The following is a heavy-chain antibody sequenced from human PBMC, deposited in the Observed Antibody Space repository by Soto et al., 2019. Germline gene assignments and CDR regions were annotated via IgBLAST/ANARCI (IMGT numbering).Heavy chain of an antibody. D-gene: IGHD3-10*01. CDR2: IIPIFGTA. V-gene: IGHV1-69*13. CDR3: ARDPHGSGSSDYYGMDV. CDR1: GGTFSSYA. Sequence: SVKVSCKASGGTFSSYAISWVRQAPGQGLEWMGGIIPIFGTANYAQKFQGRVTITADESTSTAYMELSSLRSEDTAVYYCARDPHGSGSSDYYGMDVWGQGTTVTVSS. J-gene: IGHJ6*02.